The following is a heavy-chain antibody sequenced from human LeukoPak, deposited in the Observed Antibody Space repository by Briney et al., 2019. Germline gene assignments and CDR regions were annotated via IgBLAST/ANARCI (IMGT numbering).Heavy chain of an antibody. Sequence: SGGSLRLSCAASGVTFNSFWMSWVRQAPGKGLEWVANIKQDGSEKYYVDSVKGRFTIARDNAKNSLYLQMNSLRAEDTAVYYCETEYLGFWGQGTLVTVSS. V-gene: IGHV3-7*01. CDR1: GVTFNSFW. J-gene: IGHJ1*01. D-gene: IGHD3-16*01. CDR2: IKQDGSEK. CDR3: ETEYLGF.